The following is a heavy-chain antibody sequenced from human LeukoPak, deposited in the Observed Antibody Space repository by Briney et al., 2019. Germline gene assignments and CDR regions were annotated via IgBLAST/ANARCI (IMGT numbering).Heavy chain of an antibody. CDR3: ARDLVQYYFDY. CDR2: ISSSSSYI. J-gene: IGHJ4*02. D-gene: IGHD2-8*02. Sequence: AGGSLGLSCAASGFTFSSYSMNWVRQAPGKGLEWVSSISSSSSYIYYADSVKGRFTISRDNAKNSLYLQINSLRAEDTAVYYCARDLVQYYFDYWGQGTLVTVSS. CDR1: GFTFSSYS. V-gene: IGHV3-21*01.